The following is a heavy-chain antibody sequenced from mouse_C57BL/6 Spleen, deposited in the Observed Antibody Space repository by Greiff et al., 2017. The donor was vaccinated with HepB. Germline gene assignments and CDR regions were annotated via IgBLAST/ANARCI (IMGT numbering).Heavy chain of an antibody. CDR1: GFTFSSYG. J-gene: IGHJ2*01. Sequence: EVMLVESGGDLVKPGGSLKLSCAASGFTFSSYGMSWVRQTPDKRLEWVATISSGGSYTYYPDSVKGRFTIARDNAKNTLYLQMSSLKSEDTAMYYCARHIYYDYDGGGIDYWGQGTTLTVSS. CDR2: ISSGGSYT. V-gene: IGHV5-6*01. CDR3: ARHIYYDYDGGGIDY. D-gene: IGHD2-4*01.